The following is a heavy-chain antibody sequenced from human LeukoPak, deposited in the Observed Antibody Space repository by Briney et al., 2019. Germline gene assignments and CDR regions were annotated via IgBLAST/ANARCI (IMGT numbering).Heavy chain of an antibody. V-gene: IGHV3-23*01. J-gene: IGHJ4*02. D-gene: IGHD2-2*01. CDR2: ISGSGGST. CDR1: GFTFSGYA. CDR3: ARHYCSSTSCPMPY. Sequence: GGSLRLTCAASGFTFSGYAMSWVRQAPGKGLEWVSAISGSGGSTYYADSVKGRFTISRDNSKNTLYLQMNSLRAEDTAVYYCARHYCSSTSCPMPYWGQGTLVTVSS.